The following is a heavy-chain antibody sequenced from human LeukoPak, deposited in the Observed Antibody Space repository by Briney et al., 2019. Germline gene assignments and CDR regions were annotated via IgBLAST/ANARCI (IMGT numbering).Heavy chain of an antibody. Sequence: GGSLRLSCAASGFTFDDYAMHWVRQGPGKSLEWVSLINENGDIAYYGDSVRGRVTVSRDNAKNSLCLQMNSLTTEDTALYYCAKARWEPNFDYWGQGTLVTVSS. D-gene: IGHD1-26*01. CDR2: INENGDIA. J-gene: IGHJ4*02. CDR1: GFTFDDYA. V-gene: IGHV3-43*02. CDR3: AKARWEPNFDY.